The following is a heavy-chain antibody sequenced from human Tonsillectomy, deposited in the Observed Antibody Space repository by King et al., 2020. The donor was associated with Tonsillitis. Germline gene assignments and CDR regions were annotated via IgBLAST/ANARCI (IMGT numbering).Heavy chain of an antibody. D-gene: IGHD3-10*01. J-gene: IGHJ6*03. V-gene: IGHV1-69*04. Sequence: QLVQSGAEVKKPGSSVKVSCKASGGTFNIYAISWVRQAPGQGLEWMGRIIPILGVANYAQNFQGRVTITADKSTITAYMELSSLSSEDTAVYYCARRVQARGGNYYYYYLDVWGKGTTVTVSS. CDR3: ARRVQARGGNYYYYYLDV. CDR1: GGTFNIYA. CDR2: IIPILGVA.